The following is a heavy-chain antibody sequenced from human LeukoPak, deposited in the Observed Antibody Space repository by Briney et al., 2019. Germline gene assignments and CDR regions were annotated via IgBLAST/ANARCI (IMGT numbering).Heavy chain of an antibody. Sequence: GGSLRLSCAASGFTFSSYHFHWVRQAPGKGLEWVSSISSDSSSFKYYAHSVQGRSTISRDNARNSLYLQMNSLRADDTAVYYCAKAVGTSGYYYVGDYWGQGTLVTVSS. V-gene: IGHV3-21*04. J-gene: IGHJ4*02. D-gene: IGHD3-22*01. CDR1: GFTFSSYH. CDR2: ISSDSSSFK. CDR3: AKAVGTSGYYYVGDY.